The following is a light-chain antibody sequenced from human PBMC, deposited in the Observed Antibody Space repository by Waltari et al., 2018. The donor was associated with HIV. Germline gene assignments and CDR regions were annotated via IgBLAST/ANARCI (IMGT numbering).Light chain of an antibody. CDR3: CSYAGSSIPVV. J-gene: IGLJ3*02. CDR1: SSDVGGYNY. Sequence: HSALTQPASVSGSPGQSITISCTGTSSDVGGYNYVSWYQQHPGKAPTLMIYDVTKRPSGVSNRFSGSKSGNTDSLTISGLQAEDEADYYCCSYAGSSIPVVFGGGTKLTVL. V-gene: IGLV2-23*02. CDR2: DVT.